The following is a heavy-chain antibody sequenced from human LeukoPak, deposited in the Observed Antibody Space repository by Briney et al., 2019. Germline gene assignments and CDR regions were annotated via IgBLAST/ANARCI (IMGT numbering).Heavy chain of an antibody. Sequence: ASVKVSCKASGYTFTGYYMHWVRQAPGQGLEWMGRIIPILGIANHAQKFQGRVTITADKSTSTAYMELSSLRSEDTAVYYCARVPGDYANYYYYYGMDVWGQGTTVTVSS. CDR2: IIPILGIA. CDR3: ARVPGDYANYYYYYGMDV. D-gene: IGHD4-17*01. J-gene: IGHJ6*02. CDR1: GYTFTGYY. V-gene: IGHV1-69*04.